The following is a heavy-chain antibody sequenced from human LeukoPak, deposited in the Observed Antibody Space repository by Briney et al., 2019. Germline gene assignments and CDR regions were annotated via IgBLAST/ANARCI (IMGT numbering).Heavy chain of an antibody. Sequence: PSETLSLTCAVYGGSFSGYYWSWIRQPPGKGLEWIGEINHSRSTNYNPSLKSRVTISVDTSKNQFSLKLSSVTAADTAVYYCARGRLVYGSGSYYNWYWFDPWGQGTLVTVSS. D-gene: IGHD3-10*01. V-gene: IGHV4-34*01. CDR1: GGSFSGYY. CDR3: ARGRLVYGSGSYYNWYWFDP. J-gene: IGHJ5*02. CDR2: INHSRST.